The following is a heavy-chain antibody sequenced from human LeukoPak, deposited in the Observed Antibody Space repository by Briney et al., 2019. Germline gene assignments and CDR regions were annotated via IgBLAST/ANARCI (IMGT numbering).Heavy chain of an antibody. V-gene: IGHV3-23*01. CDR1: GFTFSSYA. D-gene: IGHD3-9*01. J-gene: IGHJ5*02. CDR2: ISGSGGST. Sequence: GGSLRLSCAASGFTFSSYAMSWVRQAPGEGLEWVSVISGSGGSTYYADSVKGRFTISRDNSKNTLYLQMSGLTFEDTAVYYCAKGYDWSLGSHNWFDPWGQGTLVTVSS. CDR3: AKGYDWSLGSHNWFDP.